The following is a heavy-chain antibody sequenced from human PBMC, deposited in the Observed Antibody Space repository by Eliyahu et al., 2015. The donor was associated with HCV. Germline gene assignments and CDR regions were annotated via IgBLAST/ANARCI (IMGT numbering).Heavy chain of an antibody. Sequence: QITLKESGPTLVKPTQTLTLTCTFSGFSLSTSGVGVGWIRQPPGKALEWLALIYWDDDKRYSPSLKSRLTITKDTSKNQVVLTMTNMDPVDTATYYCAHSPNRYSGREDAFDIWGQGTXVTVSS. CDR3: AHSPNRYSGREDAFDI. V-gene: IGHV2-5*02. D-gene: IGHD1-26*01. J-gene: IGHJ3*02. CDR1: GFSLSTSGVG. CDR2: IYWDDDK.